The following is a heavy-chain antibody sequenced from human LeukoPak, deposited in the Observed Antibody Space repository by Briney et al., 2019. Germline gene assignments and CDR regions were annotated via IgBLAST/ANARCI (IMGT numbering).Heavy chain of an antibody. CDR3: VRDRNSFGIASSSRSHDPYAFDI. V-gene: IGHV3-53*01. D-gene: IGHD6-13*01. J-gene: IGHJ3*02. CDR2: IYSDGNT. Sequence: PGGSLRLSCAATGFTVSSSFMSWVRQAPGKGLQWVSVIYSDGNTYYPDSVKGRFTVSRDNSKNTLYLQMNSLRAEDTAVYFCVRDRNSFGIASSSRSHDPYAFDIWGQGTMVTVSS. CDR1: GFTVSSSF.